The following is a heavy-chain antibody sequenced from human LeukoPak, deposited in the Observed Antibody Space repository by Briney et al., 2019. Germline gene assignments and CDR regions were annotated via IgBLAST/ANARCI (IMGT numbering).Heavy chain of an antibody. V-gene: IGHV3-23*01. CDR3: AKCPSGLLYPGY. Sequence: GGSLRLSCAASGFTFSSYAMSWVRQAPGKGLEWVSAISGSGGSTYYADSVKGRSTISRDNSKNTLYLQMNSLRAEDTAVYYCAKCPSGLLYPGYWGQGTLVTVSS. D-gene: IGHD3-3*01. J-gene: IGHJ4*02. CDR1: GFTFSSYA. CDR2: ISGSGGST.